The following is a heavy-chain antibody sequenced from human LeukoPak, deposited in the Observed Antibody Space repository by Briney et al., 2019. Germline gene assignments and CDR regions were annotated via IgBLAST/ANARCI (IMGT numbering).Heavy chain of an antibody. V-gene: IGHV1-2*02. CDR2: INPNSGGT. CDR3: TRESGSYHGNDY. D-gene: IGHD1-26*01. Sequence: ASVNVSCKASGYTFTGYYMHWVRQAPGQGLEWMGWINPNSGGTNYAQKLQGRVTITGDTSISTAYMELSSLRSDDTAVYYCTRESGSYHGNDYWGQGTLVTVSS. J-gene: IGHJ4*02. CDR1: GYTFTGYY.